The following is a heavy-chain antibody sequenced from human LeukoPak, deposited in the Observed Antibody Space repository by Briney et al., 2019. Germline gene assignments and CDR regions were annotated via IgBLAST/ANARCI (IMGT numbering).Heavy chain of an antibody. D-gene: IGHD3-10*01. V-gene: IGHV3-30*18. CDR3: AKDLWRGIWFGELSPPSGMDV. Sequence: GGSLRLSCAASGFTFSSYAMSWGRQAPGKGLEWVAVISYDGSNKYYADSVKGRFTISRDNSKNTLYLQMNSLRAEDTAVYSCAKDLWRGIWFGELSPPSGMDVWGKGTTVTVSS. J-gene: IGHJ6*04. CDR2: ISYDGSNK. CDR1: GFTFSSYA.